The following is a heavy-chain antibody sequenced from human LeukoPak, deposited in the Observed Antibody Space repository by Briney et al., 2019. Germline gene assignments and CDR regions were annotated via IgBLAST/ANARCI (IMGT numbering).Heavy chain of an antibody. CDR2: TSYDGSNK. J-gene: IGHJ6*02. V-gene: IGHV3-30-3*01. CDR3: ARALVHDFGDYGYGMDV. Sequence: GGSLRLSCAASGFTFSSYAMHWVRQAPGKGLEWVAVTSYDGSNKYYAGSVKGRFTISRDNSKNTLHLQMNSLRAEDTAAYYCARALVHDFGDYGYGMDVWGQGTTVTVSS. CDR1: GFTFSSYA. D-gene: IGHD4-17*01.